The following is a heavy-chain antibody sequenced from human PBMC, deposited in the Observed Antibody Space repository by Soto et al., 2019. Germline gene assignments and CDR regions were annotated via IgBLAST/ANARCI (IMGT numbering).Heavy chain of an antibody. CDR2: IKGDETTS. CDR3: ARGAFGSYYVDY. CDR1: GFTFTSYW. D-gene: IGHD3-10*01. J-gene: IGHJ4*02. Sequence: EVQVVESGGASVQPGGSLRLSCAASGFTFTSYWMHWVRQAPGKGLLWMSRIKGDETTSSYADSVKGRFTISRDNAKNTVYLQMNCLRAEDTAVYYCARGAFGSYYVDYWGQGTLVPVSS. V-gene: IGHV3-74*01.